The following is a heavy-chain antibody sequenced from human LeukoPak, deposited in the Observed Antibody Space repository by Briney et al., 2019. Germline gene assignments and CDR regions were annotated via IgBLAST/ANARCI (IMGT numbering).Heavy chain of an antibody. CDR1: GASISSSVYY. Sequence: SETLSLTWTVSGASISSSVYYWGWIRQPPGKGLEWIGSIYYTGNTYYNPSLKSRVTISVDTSKNQFSLKLNSVTAADTAVYYCARESYYYDSSAYLLSRYFDLWGRGTLVTVSS. CDR3: ARESYYYDSSAYLLSRYFDL. D-gene: IGHD3-22*01. V-gene: IGHV4-39*07. CDR2: IYYTGNT. J-gene: IGHJ2*01.